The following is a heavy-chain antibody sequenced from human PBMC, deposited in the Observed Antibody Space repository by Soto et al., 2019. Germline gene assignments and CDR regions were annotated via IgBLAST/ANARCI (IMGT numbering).Heavy chain of an antibody. V-gene: IGHV3-15*07. D-gene: IGHD3-10*01. CDR3: NTDSYITGIPVRLGY. CDR2: IKRKTDGGTT. Sequence: GSLRLSCAASGFTFSNAWINWVRQAPGKGLEGVGRIKRKTDGGTTGFAASVTGRFAISRDDSISMAFMRMNGLKTEDTAVYYCNTDSYITGIPVRLGYWGHGTLVNVSS. J-gene: IGHJ4*01. CDR1: GFTFSNAW.